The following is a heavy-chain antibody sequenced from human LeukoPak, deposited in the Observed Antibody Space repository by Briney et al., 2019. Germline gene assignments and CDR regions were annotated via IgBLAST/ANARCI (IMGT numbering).Heavy chain of an antibody. CDR3: ARVVTVLGYYFDF. D-gene: IGHD3-16*02. V-gene: IGHV3-7*03. CDR2: IKQDGSEK. J-gene: IGHJ4*02. Sequence: GGSLRLSCANFGFKFSNYWMSWIRQSPGKGLEWVAIIKQDGSEKYYVDSVKGRFTISRDNTKNSLFLHMNSLRTKDTAVYFCARVVTVLGYYFDFWGQGTLVTVSS. CDR1: GFKFSNYW.